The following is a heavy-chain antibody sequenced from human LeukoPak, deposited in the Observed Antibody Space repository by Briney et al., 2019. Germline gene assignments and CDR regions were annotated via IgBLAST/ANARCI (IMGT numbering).Heavy chain of an antibody. D-gene: IGHD2-15*01. V-gene: IGHV1-18*04. CDR3: ARDTDIVVVVAPDY. CDR1: GYTFTSYG. Sequence: ASVKVSCKASGYTFTSYGISWVRQAPGQGLEWMGWISAYNGNTNYAQKLQGRVTMTTDTSTSTAYMELRSLRSDDTAVYYCARDTDIVVVVAPDYWGQGTLVTVSS. CDR2: ISAYNGNT. J-gene: IGHJ4*02.